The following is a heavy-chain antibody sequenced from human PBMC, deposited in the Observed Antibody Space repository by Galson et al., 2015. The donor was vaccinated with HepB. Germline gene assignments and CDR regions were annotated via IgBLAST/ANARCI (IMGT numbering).Heavy chain of an antibody. CDR1: GFTFSSYG. D-gene: IGHD1-26*01. V-gene: IGHV3-30*18. CDR2: MSYDGSNK. J-gene: IGHJ6*02. Sequence: SLRLSCAASGFTFSSYGMHWVRQAPGKGLEWVAVMSYDGSNKYYADSVKGRFTISRDNSKNTLYLQMNSLRAEDTAVYYCAKDIVGLRGYYYGMDVWGQGTTVTVSS. CDR3: AKDIVGLRGYYYGMDV.